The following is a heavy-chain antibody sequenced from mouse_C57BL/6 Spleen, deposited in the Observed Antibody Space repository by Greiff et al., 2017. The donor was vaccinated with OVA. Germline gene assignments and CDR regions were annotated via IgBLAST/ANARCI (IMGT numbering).Heavy chain of an antibody. V-gene: IGHV1-26*01. Sequence: EVQLQQSGPELVKPGASVKISCKASGYTFTDYYMNWVKQSHGKSLEWIGDINPNNGGTSYNPKFKGKATLPVDKSSSTAYMELRSLTSEDSAVYDCASNDGYYERFAYWGQGTLVTVSA. CDR2: INPNNGGT. CDR1: GYTFTDYY. CDR3: ASNDGYYERFAY. D-gene: IGHD2-3*01. J-gene: IGHJ3*01.